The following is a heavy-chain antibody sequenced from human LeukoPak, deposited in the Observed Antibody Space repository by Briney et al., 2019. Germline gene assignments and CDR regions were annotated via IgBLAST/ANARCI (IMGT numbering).Heavy chain of an antibody. CDR1: GYTFTSYG. Sequence: GASVKVSCKASGYTFTSYGISWVRQAPGQGLEWMGWISAYNGNTNYAQKLQGRVTMTTDTSTSTAYMELRSLRSDDTAVYYCARKATVTIFGVVYWYFDLWGRGTLVTVSS. CDR2: ISAYNGNT. D-gene: IGHD3-3*01. V-gene: IGHV1-18*01. J-gene: IGHJ2*01. CDR3: ARKATVTIFGVVYWYFDL.